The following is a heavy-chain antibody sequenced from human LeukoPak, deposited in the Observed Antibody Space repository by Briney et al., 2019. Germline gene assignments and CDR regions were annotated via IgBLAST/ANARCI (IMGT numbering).Heavy chain of an antibody. D-gene: IGHD1-26*01. Sequence: SVKVSCKASGGTFSSYAISWVRQAPGQGLEWMGRIIPIFGIANYAQKFQGRVTITADKSASTAYMELSSLRSEDTAVYYCARGARVSGSPLVNYFDYWGQGTLVTVSS. J-gene: IGHJ4*02. CDR3: ARGARVSGSPLVNYFDY. CDR2: IIPIFGIA. CDR1: GGTFSSYA. V-gene: IGHV1-69*04.